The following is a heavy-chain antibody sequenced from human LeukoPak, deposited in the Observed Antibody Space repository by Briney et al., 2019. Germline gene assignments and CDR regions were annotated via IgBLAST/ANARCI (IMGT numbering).Heavy chain of an antibody. Sequence: ASVKVSCKASGYTFTGYYMHWVRQAPGQGLEWMGWMNPNSGNTGYAQKFQGRVTMTRNTSISTAYMELSSLRSEDTAVYYCARVAHDYVLWGQGTLVTVSS. V-gene: IGHV1-8*02. CDR3: ARVAHDYVL. CDR2: MNPNSGNT. J-gene: IGHJ4*02. CDR1: GYTFTGYY. D-gene: IGHD3-16*01.